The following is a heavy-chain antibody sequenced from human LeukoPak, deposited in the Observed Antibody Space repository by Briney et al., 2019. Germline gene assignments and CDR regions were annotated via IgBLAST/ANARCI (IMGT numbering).Heavy chain of an antibody. CDR2: INSDGSSA. CDR3: ARDRVSYYYDSSGYYYVEGGYYFDY. V-gene: IGHV3-74*01. CDR1: GFTFSSYW. D-gene: IGHD3-22*01. Sequence: GGSLRLSCAASGFTFSSYWMHWVRQAPGKGLVWVSRINSDGSSASYADSVKGRFTISRDNAKNTLYLQMNSLRAEDTAVYYCARDRVSYYYDSSGYYYVEGGYYFDYWGQGTLVTVSS. J-gene: IGHJ4*02.